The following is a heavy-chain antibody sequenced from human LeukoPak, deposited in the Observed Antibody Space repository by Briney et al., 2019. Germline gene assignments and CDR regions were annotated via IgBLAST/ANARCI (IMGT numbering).Heavy chain of an antibody. D-gene: IGHD2-2*01. CDR2: IYTSGST. Sequence: SETLSLTCTVSGGSISSYYWSWIQQPAGKGLEWIGRIYTSGSTNYNPSLKSRVTMSVDTSKNQFSLKLSSVTAADTAVYYCARDRSGETVPADYFYYYYMDVWGKGTTVTVSS. CDR1: GGSISSYY. J-gene: IGHJ6*03. V-gene: IGHV4-4*07. CDR3: ARDRSGETVPADYFYYYYMDV.